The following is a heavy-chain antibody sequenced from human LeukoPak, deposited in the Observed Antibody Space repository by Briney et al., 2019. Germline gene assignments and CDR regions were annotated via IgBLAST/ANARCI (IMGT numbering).Heavy chain of an antibody. V-gene: IGHV3-30-3*01. CDR1: GFTFSSYA. D-gene: IGHD1-26*01. J-gene: IGHJ4*02. Sequence: GGSLRLSCAASGFTFSSYAMHWVRQAPGKGLGWVAVISYDGSNKYYADSVKGRFTISRDNAKNSLYLQMNSLRAEDTAVYYCARDKVGANDYWGQGTLVTVSS. CDR2: ISYDGSNK. CDR3: ARDKVGANDY.